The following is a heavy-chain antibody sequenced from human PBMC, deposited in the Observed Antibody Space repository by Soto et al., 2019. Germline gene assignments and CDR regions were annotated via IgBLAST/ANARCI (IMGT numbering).Heavy chain of an antibody. J-gene: IGHJ6*02. Sequence: QGQLVQSGGEVTKPGAAVKVSCNSSGYTFSSYGIRWVRQAPGQGLEWMGWISPYSGHTKESPKVQGRVTLTTETSTGTAYMELRSLASDATAVYYCARDRCTTAKCYTHHLDVWGQGTTVIVSS. V-gene: IGHV1-18*04. CDR3: ARDRCTTAKCYTHHLDV. CDR2: ISPYSGHT. D-gene: IGHD2-8*01. CDR1: GYTFSSYG.